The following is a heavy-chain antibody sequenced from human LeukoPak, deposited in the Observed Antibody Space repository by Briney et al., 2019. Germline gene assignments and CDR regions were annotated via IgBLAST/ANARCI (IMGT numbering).Heavy chain of an antibody. Sequence: ASVKVSCKASGYTFTSYDINWVRQATGQGLEWMGWMNPISGNTGHAQKFQGRVTMTRDTSISTAYMELSSVTAADTAVYYCASAPLAAAGNRYGLGYWGQGTLVTVSS. CDR1: GYTFTSYD. D-gene: IGHD6-13*01. CDR2: MNPISGNT. V-gene: IGHV1-8*01. CDR3: ASAPLAAAGNRYGLGY. J-gene: IGHJ4*02.